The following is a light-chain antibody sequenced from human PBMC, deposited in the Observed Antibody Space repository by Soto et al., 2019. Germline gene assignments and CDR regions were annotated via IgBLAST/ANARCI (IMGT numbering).Light chain of an antibody. Sequence: QAVVTQEPSFSVSPGGTVTLTCGLSSGSVSTSYYPNWYHQTPGQSPRTLIYNTNTRSSGVPDRFSGSILGNKAALTITGAQADDESHYYCVLYMGSGICVFGGGTKVTVL. CDR2: NTN. CDR3: VLYMGSGICV. CDR1: SGSVSTSYY. V-gene: IGLV8-61*01. J-gene: IGLJ3*02.